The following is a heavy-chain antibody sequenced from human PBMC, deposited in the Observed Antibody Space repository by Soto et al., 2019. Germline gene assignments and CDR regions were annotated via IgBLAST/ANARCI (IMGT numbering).Heavy chain of an antibody. J-gene: IGHJ4*02. V-gene: IGHV3-30-3*01. CDR1: GFTFSSYA. Sequence: SLRLSCAASGFTFSSYAVHWVRQAPGKGLEWVAVMSYDGSNKYYADSVKGRFTISSDNSKNTLYLQMNSLGTEDTAVYYCARGYCSRPSCSHFDCWGQGTLVTVS. CDR3: ARGYCSRPSCSHFDC. CDR2: MSYDGSNK. D-gene: IGHD2-2*01.